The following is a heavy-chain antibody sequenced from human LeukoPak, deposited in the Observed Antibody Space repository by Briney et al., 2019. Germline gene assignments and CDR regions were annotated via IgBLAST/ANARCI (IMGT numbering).Heavy chain of an antibody. D-gene: IGHD5-18*01. J-gene: IGHJ4*02. CDR3: ARRGYSYETYYFDY. V-gene: IGHV4-59*08. CDR2: ISYTGSA. CDR1: GGSISSYY. Sequence: SETLSLTCTVSGGSISSYYWSWIRQPPGKGLEWIGHISYTGSANYNPNLKSRVSISIDTSKNQFSLKLSSVTAADTAVYYCARRGYSYETYYFDYWGQGALASVSS.